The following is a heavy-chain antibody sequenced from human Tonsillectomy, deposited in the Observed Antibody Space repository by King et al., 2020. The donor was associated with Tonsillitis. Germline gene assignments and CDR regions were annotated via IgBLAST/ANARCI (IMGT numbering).Heavy chain of an antibody. Sequence: VQLVESGGGVVRPGGSLRLSCAASGFIFDDYGMSWVRQAPGKGLEWVSGINWNGGSTGYADSVKGRFTISRDNAKNSLYLQVNSLGAEDTALYYCARDRKRYYDSSGFAVLDYFDYWGQGTLVTVSS. CDR2: INWNGGST. J-gene: IGHJ4*02. D-gene: IGHD3-22*01. CDR1: GFIFDDYG. V-gene: IGHV3-20*04. CDR3: ARDRKRYYDSSGFAVLDYFDY.